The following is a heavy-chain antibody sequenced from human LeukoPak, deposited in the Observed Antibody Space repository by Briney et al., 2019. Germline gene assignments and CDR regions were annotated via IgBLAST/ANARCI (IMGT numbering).Heavy chain of an antibody. D-gene: IGHD3-10*01. CDR1: GFTVSSNY. CDR2: IYSGGST. Sequence: SGGSLRLSCAASGFTVSSNYMNWVRQAPGKGLEWVSAIYSGGSTYYADSVKGRFTISRDNAKNSLYLQMNRLRAEDTAVCYCARDRVLGHTGGYFDYWGQGTLVTVSS. CDR3: ARDRVLGHTGGYFDY. J-gene: IGHJ4*02. V-gene: IGHV3-66*01.